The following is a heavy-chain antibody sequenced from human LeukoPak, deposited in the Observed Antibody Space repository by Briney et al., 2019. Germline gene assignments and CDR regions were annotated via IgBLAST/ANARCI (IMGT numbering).Heavy chain of an antibody. D-gene: IGHD3-3*01. V-gene: IGHV4-39*01. CDR1: DGSISSSNYY. J-gene: IGHJ6*02. CDR3: ARRPYYDFWSRYYYYGMDV. CDR2: IYYSGST. Sequence: SETLSLTCTVSDGSISSSNYYWGWIRQPPGKGLEWIKSIYYSGSTYYNPSLKSRVTISVDTSKNQFSLKLSSVTAADTAVYYCARRPYYDFWSRYYYYGMDVWGQGTTVTVSS.